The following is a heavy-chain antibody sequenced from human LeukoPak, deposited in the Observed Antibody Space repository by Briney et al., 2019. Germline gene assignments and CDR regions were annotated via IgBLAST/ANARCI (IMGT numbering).Heavy chain of an antibody. Sequence: SETLSLTCAVSGGSISSSNWWSWVRQPPGKGLEWIGSIYYSGSTYYNPSLKSRVTISVDTSKNQFSLKLSSVTAADTAVYYCASGHELVVAPDDAFDIWGQGTMVTVSS. CDR2: IYYSGST. J-gene: IGHJ3*02. CDR1: GGSISSSNW. D-gene: IGHD6-6*01. CDR3: ASGHELVVAPDDAFDI. V-gene: IGHV4-4*02.